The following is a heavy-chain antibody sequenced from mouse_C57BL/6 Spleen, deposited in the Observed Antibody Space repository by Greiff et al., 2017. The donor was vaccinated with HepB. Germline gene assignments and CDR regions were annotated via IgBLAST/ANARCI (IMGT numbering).Heavy chain of an antibody. Sequence: QVQLKESGPGLVQPSQSLSITCTVSGFSLTSYGVHWVRQSPGKGLEWLGVIWSGGSTDYNAAFISRLSISKDNSKSQVFFKMNSLQADDTAIYYCARNGNYGSSLYAMDYWGQGTSVTVSS. CDR3: ARNGNYGSSLYAMDY. D-gene: IGHD1-1*01. CDR2: IWSGGST. V-gene: IGHV2-2*01. CDR1: GFSLTSYG. J-gene: IGHJ4*01.